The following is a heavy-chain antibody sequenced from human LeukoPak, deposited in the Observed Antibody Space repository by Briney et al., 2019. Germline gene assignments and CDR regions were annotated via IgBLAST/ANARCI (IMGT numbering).Heavy chain of an antibody. CDR3: ARDPSSIAAAGKGDDPFVY. D-gene: IGHD6-13*01. Sequence: GGSLRLSCAASGFTFSSYAMNWVRQAPGKGLEWVANIKQDGSEKYYVDSVKGRFTISRDNAKNSLYLQMNSLRAEDTAVYYCARDPSSIAAAGKGDDPFVYWGQGTLVTVSS. J-gene: IGHJ4*02. CDR2: IKQDGSEK. CDR1: GFTFSSYA. V-gene: IGHV3-7*01.